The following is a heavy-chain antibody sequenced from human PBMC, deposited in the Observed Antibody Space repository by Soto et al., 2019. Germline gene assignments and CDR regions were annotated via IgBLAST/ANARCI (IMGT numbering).Heavy chain of an antibody. CDR1: GFSFSSYA. Sequence: LRLSCAVSGFSFSSYAMHWVRQAPGKGLEWVTVISYDGSNKYYADSVKGRFTISRDNSKNTLYLQMNSLRAEDTAVYYCARDPRQYTAMEYWGQGTLVTVSS. D-gene: IGHD5-18*01. CDR3: ARDPRQYTAMEY. V-gene: IGHV3-30-3*01. J-gene: IGHJ4*02. CDR2: ISYDGSNK.